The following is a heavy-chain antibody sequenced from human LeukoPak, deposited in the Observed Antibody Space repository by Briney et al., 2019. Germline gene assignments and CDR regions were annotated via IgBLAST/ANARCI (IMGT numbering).Heavy chain of an antibody. CDR1: GITLSTYD. J-gene: IGHJ3*02. D-gene: IGHD3-3*01. CDR2: IGAAGDT. CDR3: TRGHGIWSGSRLSNAFDI. V-gene: IGHV3-13*01. Sequence: PGGSLRLSCAASGITLSTYDMHWVRQSTGEGLEWIAAIGAAGDTYYSDSVKGRFTISRENAKNTSSLQMNSLRVEDTAVYFCTRGHGIWSGSRLSNAFDIWGQGTRVTVSA.